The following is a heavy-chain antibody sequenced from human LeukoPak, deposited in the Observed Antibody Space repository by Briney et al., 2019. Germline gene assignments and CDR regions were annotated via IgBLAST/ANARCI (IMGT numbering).Heavy chain of an antibody. V-gene: IGHV4-59*01. CDR3: ASSRFGELEDWFDP. CDR1: GGSISSYY. CDR2: IYYSGST. Sequence: SETLSLTCTVSGGSISSYYWSWIRQPPGKGLEWIGYIYYSGSTNYNPSLKSRVTISVDTSKNQFSLKLSSVTAADTAVYYCASSRFGELEDWFDPWGQGTLVTVSS. J-gene: IGHJ5*02. D-gene: IGHD3-10*01.